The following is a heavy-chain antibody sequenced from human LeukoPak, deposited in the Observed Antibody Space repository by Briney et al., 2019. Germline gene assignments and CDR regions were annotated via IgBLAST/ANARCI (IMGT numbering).Heavy chain of an antibody. Sequence: PSETLSLTCAVYGGSFSGYYWSWIRQPPGKGLEWIGEINHSGSTNYNPSLKSRVTISVDTSKSQFSLKLSSVTAADTAVYYCASQTYCSSTSCYIDYWGQGTLVTVSS. CDR1: GGSFSGYY. CDR2: INHSGST. CDR3: ASQTYCSSTSCYIDY. V-gene: IGHV4-34*01. D-gene: IGHD2-2*02. J-gene: IGHJ4*02.